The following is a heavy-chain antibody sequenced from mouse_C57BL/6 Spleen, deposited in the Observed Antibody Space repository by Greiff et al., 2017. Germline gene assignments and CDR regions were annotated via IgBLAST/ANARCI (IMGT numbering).Heavy chain of an antibody. D-gene: IGHD2-3*01. CDR3: ARFYDGYYAMDY. V-gene: IGHV2-2*01. CDR2: IWSGGST. CDR1: GFSLTSYG. J-gene: IGHJ4*01. Sequence: QVQLQQSGPGLVQPSQSLSITCTVSGFSLTSYGVHWVRQSPGKGLEWLGVIWSGGSTDYNAAFISRLSISKDNSKSQVFFKMNSLQADDTAIYYCARFYDGYYAMDYWGQGTSVTVSS.